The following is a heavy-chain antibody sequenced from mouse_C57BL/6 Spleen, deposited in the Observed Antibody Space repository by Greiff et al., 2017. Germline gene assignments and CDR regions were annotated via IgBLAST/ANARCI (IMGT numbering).Heavy chain of an antibody. Sequence: EVMLVESGGDLVKPGGSLKLSCAASGFTFSSYGMSWVRQTPDKRLEWVATISSGGSYTYYPDSVKGRFTISRDNAKNTLYLQMSSLKSEDTAMYYCARRGRGGYYAMDYWGQGTSVTVSS. CDR3: ARRGRGGYYAMDY. V-gene: IGHV5-6*02. J-gene: IGHJ4*01. CDR1: GFTFSSYG. D-gene: IGHD1-1*02. CDR2: ISSGGSYT.